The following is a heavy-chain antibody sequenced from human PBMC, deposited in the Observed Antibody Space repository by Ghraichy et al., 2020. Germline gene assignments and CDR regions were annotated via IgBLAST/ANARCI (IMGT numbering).Heavy chain of an antibody. CDR1: GFTFSSYS. Sequence: GGSLRLSCAASGFTFSSYSMNWVRQAPGKGLEWVSYISSSSSTIYYADSVKGRFTISRDNAKNSLYLQMNSLRAEDTAVYYCARDPSGWSPGGAVDYWGQGTLVTVSS. CDR2: ISSSSSTI. V-gene: IGHV3-48*01. J-gene: IGHJ4*02. D-gene: IGHD6-19*01. CDR3: ARDPSGWSPGGAVDY.